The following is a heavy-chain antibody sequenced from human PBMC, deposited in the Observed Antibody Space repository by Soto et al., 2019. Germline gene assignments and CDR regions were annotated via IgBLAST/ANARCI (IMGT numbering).Heavy chain of an antibody. CDR3: AKDGWLSGGSQLEWSYFDY. D-gene: IGHD3-10*01. V-gene: IGHV3-23*01. CDR1: GFTFSSYA. J-gene: IGHJ4*02. Sequence: EVQLLESGGGLVQPGGSLRLSCAASGFTFSSYAMSWVRQAPGKGLEWVSAISGSGGSRYYADDVKGRFTLSRNNYKNTLYLQMNSLRAEETAVYYCAKDGWLSGGSQLEWSYFDYWGQGNLVTRSS. CDR2: ISGSGGSR.